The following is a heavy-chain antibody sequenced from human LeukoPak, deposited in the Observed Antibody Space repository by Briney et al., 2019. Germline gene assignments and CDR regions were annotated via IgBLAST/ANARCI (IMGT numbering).Heavy chain of an antibody. CDR2: IRHDRNDK. CDR1: GFTFTSYG. D-gene: IGHD5-12*01. CDR3: ARDPGYSNSPYYLDY. Sequence: GGSLRLSCVAYGFTFTSYGMHWVRQAPGKGLEGVAPIRHDRNDKYYAETVKGRFTISRDNAKNSLYLQMNSLRAEDTAVFYCARDPGYSNSPYYLDYWGQGTLVTVSS. V-gene: IGHV3-30*02. J-gene: IGHJ4*02.